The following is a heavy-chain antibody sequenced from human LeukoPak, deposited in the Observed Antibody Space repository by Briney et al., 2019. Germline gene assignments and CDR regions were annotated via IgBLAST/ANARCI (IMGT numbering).Heavy chain of an antibody. D-gene: IGHD1-7*01. CDR3: ARGSYNWNFPGDY. J-gene: IGHJ4*02. V-gene: IGHV3-53*01. CDR2: ISDGGST. Sequence: GGSLRLSCAASGSTVSSNYMSWVRQAPGKGLEWVSVISDGGSTSYADSVKGRFTISRDTSKNTLYLQMNSLRAEDTAVYYCARGSYNWNFPGDYWGQGTLVTVSS. CDR1: GSTVSSNY.